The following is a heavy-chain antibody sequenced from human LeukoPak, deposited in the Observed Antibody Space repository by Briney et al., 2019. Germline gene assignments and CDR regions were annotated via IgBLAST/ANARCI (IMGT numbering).Heavy chain of an antibody. CDR2: MYQTGSS. Sequence: SETLSLTCSVSGYSIGSGHYWGWIRQPPGKGLEWIGSMYQTGSSYYSPSLKSRVTISLDASKNQISLKLTFVTAADTAFYFCARENVVAQGTFDYWGQGALVTVSS. D-gene: IGHD2-21*01. V-gene: IGHV4-38-2*02. CDR3: ARENVVAQGTFDY. CDR1: GYSIGSGHY. J-gene: IGHJ4*02.